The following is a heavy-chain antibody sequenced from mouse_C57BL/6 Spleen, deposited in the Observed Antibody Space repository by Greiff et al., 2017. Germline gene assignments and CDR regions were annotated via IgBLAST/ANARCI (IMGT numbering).Heavy chain of an antibody. CDR1: GYTFTSYW. J-gene: IGHJ1*03. CDR2: IDPSDSYT. CDR3: ARAVYGNYRYFDV. D-gene: IGHD2-1*01. V-gene: IGHV1-69*01. Sequence: VQLQQPGAELVMPGASVKLSCKASGYTFTSYWMHWVKQRPGQGLEWIGEIDPSDSYTNYNQKFKGKSTLTVDKSSSTAYMQLSSLTSEDSAVYYCARAVYGNYRYFDVWGTGTTVTVSS.